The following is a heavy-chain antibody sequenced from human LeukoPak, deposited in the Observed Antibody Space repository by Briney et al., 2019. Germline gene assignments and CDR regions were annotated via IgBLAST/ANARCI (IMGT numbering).Heavy chain of an antibody. Sequence: GGSLRLSCAASGFTFDDYGMSWVRQAPGKGLEWVSGINWNGGSTGYADSVKGRFTISRDNVKNSLYLQMNSLRAEDTALYYCARARSGKWGFDYWGQGTLVTVSS. D-gene: IGHD1-26*01. J-gene: IGHJ4*02. CDR3: ARARSGKWGFDY. CDR2: INWNGGST. V-gene: IGHV3-20*04. CDR1: GFTFDDYG.